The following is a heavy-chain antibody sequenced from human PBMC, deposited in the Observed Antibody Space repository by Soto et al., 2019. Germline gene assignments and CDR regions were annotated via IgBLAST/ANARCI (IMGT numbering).Heavy chain of an antibody. CDR1: GGSISSSYW. CDR2: IYHSGST. Sequence: SETLSLTCAVSGGSISSSYWWSWVRQAPGKGLEWIGEIYHSGSTNYNPNPSLKSRVTISVDKSKQQFSLKLNSVTAADTAVYYCARGYSSSWYGDYWGQGTLVTVSS. J-gene: IGHJ4*02. CDR3: ARGYSSSWYGDY. V-gene: IGHV4-4*02. D-gene: IGHD6-13*01.